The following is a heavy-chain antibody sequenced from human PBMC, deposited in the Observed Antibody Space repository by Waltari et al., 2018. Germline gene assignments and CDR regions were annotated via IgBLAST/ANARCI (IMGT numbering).Heavy chain of an antibody. CDR1: GFTFSSYA. J-gene: IGHJ4*02. CDR2: ISGSGCST. D-gene: IGHD6-13*01. CDR3: AKDISSSCHQLFDY. V-gene: IGHV3-23*04. Sequence: EVQLVESGGGLVQPGGSLRLSCAASGFTFSSYAMSWVRQAPGKGLEWVSAISGSGCSTYHADSVKGRFIISRDNSKNTLYLQMNSLRAEDTAVYYCAKDISSSCHQLFDYWGQGTLVTVSS.